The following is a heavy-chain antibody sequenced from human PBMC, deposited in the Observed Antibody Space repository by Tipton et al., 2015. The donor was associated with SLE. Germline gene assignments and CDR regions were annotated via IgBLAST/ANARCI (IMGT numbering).Heavy chain of an antibody. CDR2: IYNSGSG. J-gene: IGHJ3*02. CDR3: ARSDDYDSSGYNSFAFEI. D-gene: IGHD3-22*01. Sequence: TLSLTCTVSGGSISSHYWSWIRQPPGKGLEWIGHIYNSGSGNYNPSLKSRVTISVDTSKNQFSLKLSSMSAADTAVYYCARSDDYDSSGYNSFAFEIWGKGTMVSVSS. V-gene: IGHV4-59*11. CDR1: GGSISSHY.